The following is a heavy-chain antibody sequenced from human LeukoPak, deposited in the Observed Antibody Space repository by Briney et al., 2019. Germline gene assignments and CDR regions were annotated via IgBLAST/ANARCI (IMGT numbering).Heavy chain of an antibody. J-gene: IGHJ4*02. CDR3: ARGDYETHGYQTR. CDR1: GYIFTSYV. V-gene: IGHV7-4-1*02. D-gene: IGHD3-22*01. CDR2: INTNTGNP. Sequence: ASVKVSCKASGYIFTSYVLHWVRQAPGQGLEWMGWINTNTGNPTYAQGLTGRFVFSLDTSVSTAYLQISSLKADDTAMYYCARGDYETHGYQTRWGQGTLVTVSS.